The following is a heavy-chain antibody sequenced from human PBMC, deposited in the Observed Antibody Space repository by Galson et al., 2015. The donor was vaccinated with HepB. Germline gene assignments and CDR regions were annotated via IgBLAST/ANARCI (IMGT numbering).Heavy chain of an antibody. J-gene: IGHJ5*02. Sequence: QSGAEVKKPGESLRISCKGSGYSLTSYWISWVRQMPGKGLEWMGRIDPSDSYTNYSPSFQGHVTISADKSISTAYLQWSSLKASDTAMYYCARHQQLVHWFDPWGQGTLVTVSS. CDR1: GYSLTSYW. D-gene: IGHD6-13*01. CDR3: ARHQQLVHWFDP. V-gene: IGHV5-10-1*01. CDR2: IDPSDSYT.